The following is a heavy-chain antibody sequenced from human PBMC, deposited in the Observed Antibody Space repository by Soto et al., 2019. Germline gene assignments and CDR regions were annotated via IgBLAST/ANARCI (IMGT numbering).Heavy chain of an antibody. J-gene: IGHJ6*02. CDR3: ANGYGRGGMDV. V-gene: IGHV3-30-3*01. CDR1: GFTFSSYA. D-gene: IGHD5-18*01. CDR2: ISYDGSNK. Sequence: LRLSCAASGFTFSSYAMHWVRQAPGKGLEWVAVISYDGSNKYYADSVKGRFTISRDNSKNTLYLQMNSLRAEDTAVYYCANGYGRGGMDVWGQGTTVTVS.